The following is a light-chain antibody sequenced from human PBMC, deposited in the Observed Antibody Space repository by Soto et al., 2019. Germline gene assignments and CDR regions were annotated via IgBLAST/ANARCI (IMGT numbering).Light chain of an antibody. CDR2: AAS. CDR3: VQHNTYPYT. V-gene: IGKV1-17*01. CDR1: QVISNN. Sequence: DIQMTQSASSLSASVGDRVTLTCRTSQVISNNGGWYQQKPGKAPERLTFAASNLEGGVPSGFSGSGSATAFTLTISSLQPEDFATYCCVQHNTYPYTFGQGTKLAI. J-gene: IGKJ2*01.